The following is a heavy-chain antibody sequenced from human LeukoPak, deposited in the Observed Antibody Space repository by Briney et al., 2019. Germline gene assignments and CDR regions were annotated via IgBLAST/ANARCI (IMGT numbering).Heavy chain of an antibody. CDR3: ARVLVTALEYYFDY. V-gene: IGHV3-21*01. CDR1: GFTFSSYS. D-gene: IGHD3-3*01. Sequence: GGSLRLSCAASGFTFSSYSMNWVRQAPGKGLEWVSSISSSSSYIYYADSVKGRFTISRDNAKNSLYLQMNSLRAEDTAVYYCARVLVTALEYYFDYWGQGTLVTVSS. CDR2: ISSSSSYI. J-gene: IGHJ4*02.